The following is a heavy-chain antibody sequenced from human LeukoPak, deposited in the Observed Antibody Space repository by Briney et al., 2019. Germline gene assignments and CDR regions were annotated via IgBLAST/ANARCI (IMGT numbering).Heavy chain of an antibody. CDR1: GFTFSSYG. D-gene: IGHD3-22*01. V-gene: IGHV3-30*02. Sequence: PGGSLRLSCAASGFTFSSYGMHWVRQAPGKGLEWVAFIRYDGSNKYYADSVKGRFIISRDNANNSVYLQMNSLRAEDTAVYYCARDLYHDSTGYIPAGDAFDIWGQGTMVTVSS. CDR2: IRYDGSNK. J-gene: IGHJ3*02. CDR3: ARDLYHDSTGYIPAGDAFDI.